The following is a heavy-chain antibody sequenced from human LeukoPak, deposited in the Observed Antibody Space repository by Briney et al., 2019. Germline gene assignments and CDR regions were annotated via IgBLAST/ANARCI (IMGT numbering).Heavy chain of an antibody. V-gene: IGHV3-48*03. CDR1: GFTFSSYE. J-gene: IGHJ3*02. Sequence: PGGSLRLSCAASGFTFSSYEMNWVRQAPGKGLEWVSYISSSGSTIYYADSVKGRFTISRDNAKNSLYLQMNSLRAEDTAVYYCASPSSGQSFDIWGQGTMVTVSS. D-gene: IGHD6-19*01. CDR3: ASPSSGQSFDI. CDR2: ISSSGSTI.